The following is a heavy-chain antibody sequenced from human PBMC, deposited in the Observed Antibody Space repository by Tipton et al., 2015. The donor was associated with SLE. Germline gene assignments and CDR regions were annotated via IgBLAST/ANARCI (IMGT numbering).Heavy chain of an antibody. V-gene: IGHV4-59*01. D-gene: IGHD1-26*01. CDR1: GGSISSYY. CDR3: ARGGWELSFDY. Sequence: LRLSCTVSGGSISSYYWSWIRQPPGKGLEWIGYIYYSGSTNYNPSLKSRVTISVDTSRSQFSLTLSSVTAADTAVYYCARGGWELSFDYWGQGTLVTVSS. J-gene: IGHJ4*02. CDR2: IYYSGST.